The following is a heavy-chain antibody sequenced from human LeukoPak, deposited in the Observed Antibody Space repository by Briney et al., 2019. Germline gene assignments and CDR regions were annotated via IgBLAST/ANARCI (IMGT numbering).Heavy chain of an antibody. CDR1: GGSISSSSYY. CDR2: IYYSGST. D-gene: IGHD3-22*01. Sequence: PSETLSLXRTVSGGSISSSSYYWGWIRQPPAKGLEWIGSIYYSGSTYYNPSLKSRVTISVDTSKNQFSLKLSSVTAADTAVYYCARLIGNYYDSSGYSYGAWGQGTLVTVSS. CDR3: ARLIGNYYDSSGYSYGA. V-gene: IGHV4-39*01. J-gene: IGHJ4*02.